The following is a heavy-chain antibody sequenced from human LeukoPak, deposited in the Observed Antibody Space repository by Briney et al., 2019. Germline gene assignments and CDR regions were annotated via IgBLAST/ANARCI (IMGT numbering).Heavy chain of an antibody. Sequence: PGGSLRLSCAASGFTFSSYAMRWVRQAPGKGLEWVAVISYDGSNKYYADSVKGRFTISRDNSKNTLYLQMNSLRAEDTAVYYCANHGYWGQGTLVTVSS. CDR3: ANHGY. J-gene: IGHJ4*02. CDR1: GFTFSSYA. CDR2: ISYDGSNK. V-gene: IGHV3-30-3*01.